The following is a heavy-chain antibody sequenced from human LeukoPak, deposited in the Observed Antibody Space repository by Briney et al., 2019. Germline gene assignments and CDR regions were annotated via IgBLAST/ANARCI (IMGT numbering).Heavy chain of an antibody. CDR3: AKAAGELRYFDWLSPNFDY. CDR1: GFTFSSYG. CDR2: ISYDGSNK. D-gene: IGHD3-9*01. Sequence: PGRSLRLSCAASGFTFSSYGMHWVRQAPGKGLEWVAVISYDGSNKYYADSVKGRFTISRDNSKNTLYLQMNSLRAEDTAVYYCAKAAGELRYFDWLSPNFDYWGQGTLVTVSS. V-gene: IGHV3-30*18. J-gene: IGHJ4*02.